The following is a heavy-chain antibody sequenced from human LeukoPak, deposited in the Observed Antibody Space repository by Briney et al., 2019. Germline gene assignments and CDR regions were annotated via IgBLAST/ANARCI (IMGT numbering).Heavy chain of an antibody. CDR3: ARHSYATDY. Sequence: GESLKISCKASGYNFVNYWIGWVRPMPGKGLEWMGIIYPGDSDTRHSPSFQGLVTISADKSINTAYLQWGSLKASDTAIYYCARHSYATDYWGQGTLVTVSS. CDR2: IYPGDSDT. D-gene: IGHD3-16*01. CDR1: GYNFVNYW. J-gene: IGHJ4*02. V-gene: IGHV5-51*01.